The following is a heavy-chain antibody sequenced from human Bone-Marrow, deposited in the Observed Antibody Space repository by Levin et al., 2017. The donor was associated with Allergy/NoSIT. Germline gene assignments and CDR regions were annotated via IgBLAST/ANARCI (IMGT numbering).Heavy chain of an antibody. Sequence: GESLKISCAASGFTFSSYDMHWVRQAPGKGLEWVAVISYDGNNQYYADSVKGLFTISRDNSKNTLYLQMNSLRTEDTAVYYCAKDDFDFWSGYYETNHMEVWGKGTTVTVSS. D-gene: IGHD3-3*01. CDR3: AKDDFDFWSGYYETNHMEV. CDR2: ISYDGNNQ. J-gene: IGHJ6*03. CDR1: GFTFSSYD. V-gene: IGHV3-30*18.